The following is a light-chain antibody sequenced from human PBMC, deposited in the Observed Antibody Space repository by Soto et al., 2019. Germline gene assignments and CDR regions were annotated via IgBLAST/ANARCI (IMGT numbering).Light chain of an antibody. CDR2: EVS. Sequence: QSALTQPASVSGSPGQSITISCTGTSSDVGGYNYVSWYQQHPGKAPKLMIYEVSNRPSGVSNRFSGSKSGYTASLTISGLQAEDEAYYYCSSYTTSSTLVVFGGGTKLTVL. CDR1: SSDVGGYNY. CDR3: SSYTTSSTLVV. V-gene: IGLV2-14*01. J-gene: IGLJ2*01.